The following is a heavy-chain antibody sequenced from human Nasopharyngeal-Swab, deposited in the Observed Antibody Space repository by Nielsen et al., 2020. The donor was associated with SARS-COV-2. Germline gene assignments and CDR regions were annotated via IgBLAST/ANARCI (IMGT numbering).Heavy chain of an antibody. CDR2: ISAYNGNT. V-gene: IGHV1-18*01. Sequence: ASVKVSCKASGYTFTSYGISWVRQAPGQGLEWMGWISAYNGNTNYAQKLQRRVTMTTDTSTSTAYMELRSLRSDDTAVYYCARGHSSGWYDYYYYGMDVWGQGTTVTVSS. CDR3: ARGHSSGWYDYYYYGMDV. CDR1: GYTFTSYG. D-gene: IGHD6-19*01. J-gene: IGHJ6*02.